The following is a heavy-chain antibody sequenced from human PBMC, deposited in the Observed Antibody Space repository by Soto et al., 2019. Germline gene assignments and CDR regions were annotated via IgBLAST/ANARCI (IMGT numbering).Heavy chain of an antibody. V-gene: IGHV4-30-4*01. D-gene: IGHD5-18*01. Sequence: QVQLQESGPGLVKPSQTLSLTCTVSGGSISSGDYYWSWIRKPPGKGLEWIGYIYYSGSTYYNPSLKSRVTISVDTSRHQSSLKLSSVTAADTAVYYCARVGDTAMATDYWGQGTLVTVSS. CDR3: ARVGDTAMATDY. CDR1: GGSISSGDYY. J-gene: IGHJ4*02. CDR2: IYYSGST.